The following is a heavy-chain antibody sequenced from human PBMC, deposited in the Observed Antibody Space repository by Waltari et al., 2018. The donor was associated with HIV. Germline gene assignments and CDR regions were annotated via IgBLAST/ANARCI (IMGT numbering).Heavy chain of an antibody. J-gene: IGHJ6*02. CDR3: AKEVVALPHYYYYGLDV. D-gene: IGHD2-15*01. CDR2: ISCSSNTR. CDR1: GFTFSSYS. V-gene: IGHV3-48*04. Sequence: EVQLVESGGGLVQPGGSLRLSCAASGFTFSSYSMNWVRQAPGKGLVWVSYISCSSNTRYYADYVKGRFTVSRDNAKSSLSLQMNSLRAEDTAVYFCAKEVVALPHYYYYGLDVWGQGTTVTVSS.